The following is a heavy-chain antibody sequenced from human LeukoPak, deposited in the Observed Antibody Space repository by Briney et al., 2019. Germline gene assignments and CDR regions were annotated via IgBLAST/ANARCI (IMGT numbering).Heavy chain of an antibody. CDR3: ARERTWAYDGYGRPFDY. V-gene: IGHV4-34*01. Sequence: PSETLSLTCAVYGGSFSGYYWSWIRQPPGKGLEWIGEINHSGSTNYNPSLKSRVTISVDTSKNQFSLKLSSVTAADTAVYYCARERTWAYDGYGRPFDYWGQGTLVTVSS. CDR2: INHSGST. CDR1: GGSFSGYY. D-gene: IGHD5-18*01. J-gene: IGHJ4*02.